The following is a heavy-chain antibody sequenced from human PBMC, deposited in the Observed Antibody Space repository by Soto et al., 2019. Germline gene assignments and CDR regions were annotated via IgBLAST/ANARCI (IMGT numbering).Heavy chain of an antibody. CDR1: GFTFSDYF. Sequence: PGGSLRLSCAASGFTFSDYFMTWIRQAPGKGLQWVSYISSSGSANYADSVKGRFTTSRDNAKNSLYLQMNNLRVEDTAVYYCARDPLWGTAMVLWYFDLWGRGTLVTVSS. V-gene: IGHV3-11*06. CDR2: ISSSGSA. J-gene: IGHJ2*01. CDR3: ARDPLWGTAMVLWYFDL. D-gene: IGHD5-18*01.